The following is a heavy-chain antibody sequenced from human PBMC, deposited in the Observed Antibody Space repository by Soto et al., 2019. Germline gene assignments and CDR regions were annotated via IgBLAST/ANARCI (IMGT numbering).Heavy chain of an antibody. CDR2: SDYGGIT. CDR3: ARGIWVRGIIGFNWFDP. V-gene: IGHV4-31*03. D-gene: IGHD3-10*01. J-gene: IGHJ5*02. CDR1: GGSITSGGYY. Sequence: QVQLQESGPGLVKPSQTLSLTCSVSGGSITSGGYYWNWIRQHPGKGLEWIGYSDYGGITYYNPSLKSRITISVDTSKNEFSLKLSSATDADKAMYYCARGIWVRGIIGFNWFDPWGQGTLVTVSS.